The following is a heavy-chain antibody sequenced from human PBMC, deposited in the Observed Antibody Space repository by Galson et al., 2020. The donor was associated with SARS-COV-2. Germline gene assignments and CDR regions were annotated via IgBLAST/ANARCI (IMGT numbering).Heavy chain of an antibody. J-gene: IGHJ4*02. CDR1: GFTFSSYS. Sequence: GGSLRLSCAASGFTFSSYSMNWVRQAPGKGLEWVSSISSSSSYIYYADSVKGRFTISRDNAKNSLYLQMNSLRAEDTAVYYCARSLSPLHYYDSSGYLDYWGQGTLVTVSS. CDR3: ARSLSPLHYYDSSGYLDY. V-gene: IGHV3-21*01. CDR2: ISSSSSYI. D-gene: IGHD3-22*01.